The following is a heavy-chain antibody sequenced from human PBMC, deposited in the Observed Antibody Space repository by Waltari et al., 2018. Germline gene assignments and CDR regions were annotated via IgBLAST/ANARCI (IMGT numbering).Heavy chain of an antibody. J-gene: IGHJ6*02. V-gene: IGHV4-34*01. D-gene: IGHD2-15*01. CDR3: ARGVVVVVAATPYYYYYGMDV. Sequence: QVQLQQWGAGLLKPSETLSLTCAVYGGSFSGYYWSWIRQPPGKGLGWIGEINHSGSTNYNPSLKSRVTISVDTSKNQFSLKLSSVTAADTAVYYCARGVVVVVAATPYYYYYGMDVWGQGTTVTVSS. CDR2: INHSGST. CDR1: GGSFSGYY.